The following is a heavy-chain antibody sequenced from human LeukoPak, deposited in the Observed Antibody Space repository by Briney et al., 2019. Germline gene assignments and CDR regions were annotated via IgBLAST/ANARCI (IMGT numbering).Heavy chain of an antibody. CDR2: ISGRGGDT. J-gene: IGHJ4*02. CDR1: GFTFSNYG. D-gene: IGHD3-22*01. CDR3: AKDNYYDSSAIDY. Sequence: GGSLRLSCAASGFTFSNYGMTWVRQAPGKGLEWVSSISGRGGDTYYADSVKGRFTISRDNSKNTLYLQMNSLRAEDTAVYYCAKDNYYDSSAIDYWGQGTLVTVSS. V-gene: IGHV3-23*01.